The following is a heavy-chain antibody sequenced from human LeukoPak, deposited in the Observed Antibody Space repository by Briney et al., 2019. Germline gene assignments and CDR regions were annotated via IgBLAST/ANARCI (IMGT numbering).Heavy chain of an antibody. Sequence: PSETLSLTCTVSDGSINEFFWSWIRQPAGKGLEWIGRIYASGSSNYNPSLKSRVTMSVDTSKKHFSLKLSSVTAADTAVYYCASSGFGESDYWGQGTLVTVSS. D-gene: IGHD3-10*01. J-gene: IGHJ4*02. V-gene: IGHV4-4*07. CDR3: ASSGFGESDY. CDR2: IYASGSS. CDR1: DGSINEFF.